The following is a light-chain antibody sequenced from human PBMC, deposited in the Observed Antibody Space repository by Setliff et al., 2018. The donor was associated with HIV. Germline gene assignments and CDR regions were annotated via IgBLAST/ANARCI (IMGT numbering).Light chain of an antibody. CDR2: GAS. J-gene: IGKJ1*01. V-gene: IGKV3-15*01. Sequence: EIVMTQSPATLSVSPGERATLSCRASQRVTNNLAWYQQHPGQAPRLLIYGASSRATGIPARFSGSGSGTEFTLTISSLQSEDFAVYYCLQYYSWPRTFGQGTKV. CDR3: LQYYSWPRT. CDR1: QRVTNN.